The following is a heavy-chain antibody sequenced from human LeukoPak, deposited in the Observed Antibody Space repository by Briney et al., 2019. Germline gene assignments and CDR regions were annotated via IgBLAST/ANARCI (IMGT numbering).Heavy chain of an antibody. CDR2: INHSGST. Sequence: PSETLSLTCAVYGGSFSGYYWSWIRQPTGKGLEWIGEINHSGSTNYNPSLKSRVTISVDTSKNQFSLKLSSVTAADTAVYYCARGRIGHFFDLWGRGTLVTVSS. CDR1: GGSFSGYY. J-gene: IGHJ2*01. V-gene: IGHV4-34*01. D-gene: IGHD1-14*01. CDR3: ARGRIGHFFDL.